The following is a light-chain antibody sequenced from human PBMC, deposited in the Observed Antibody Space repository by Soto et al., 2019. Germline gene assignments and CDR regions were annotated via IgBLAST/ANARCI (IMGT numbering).Light chain of an antibody. CDR1: SSDVGGYSY. CDR3: CSYAGAFTYV. J-gene: IGLJ1*01. V-gene: IGLV2-11*01. Sequence: QSALTQPRSVSGSPGHSVTISCTGTSSDVGGYSYVSWYQQHPGKAPKLMISDVSKRPSGVPDRFSGSKFGNTASLTISGLQAEDEADYYCCSYAGAFTYVFGSGTKGTVL. CDR2: DVS.